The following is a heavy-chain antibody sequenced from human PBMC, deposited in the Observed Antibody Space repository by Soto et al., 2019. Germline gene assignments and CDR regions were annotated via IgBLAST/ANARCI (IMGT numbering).Heavy chain of an antibody. CDR2: ISSSSSYI. D-gene: IGHD4-17*01. Sequence: GGSLRLSCAASGFTFSSYSMNWVRQAPGKGLEWVSSISSSSSYIYYADSVKGRFTISRDNAKNSLYLQMNSLRAEDTAVYYCARRDTTVTYYYYYGMDVWGQGTTVTVSS. J-gene: IGHJ6*02. CDR1: GFTFSSYS. V-gene: IGHV3-21*01. CDR3: ARRDTTVTYYYYYGMDV.